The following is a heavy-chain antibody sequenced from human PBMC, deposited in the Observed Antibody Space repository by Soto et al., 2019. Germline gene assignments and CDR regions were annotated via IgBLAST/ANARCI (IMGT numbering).Heavy chain of an antibody. CDR2: LSGSDDST. J-gene: IGHJ4*02. CDR1: GFTFSSYA. D-gene: IGHD6-6*01. CDR3: AKRSSSSTFDY. V-gene: IGHV3-23*01. Sequence: EVQLLESGGGLVQPGGSLRLSCAASGFTFSSYAMSWVRQAPGKGLEWVSVLSGSDDSTYYADSVKGRFTISRDNSKNTLYLQMNSLRAEDAAVYYCAKRSSSSTFDYWGQGTLVTVSS.